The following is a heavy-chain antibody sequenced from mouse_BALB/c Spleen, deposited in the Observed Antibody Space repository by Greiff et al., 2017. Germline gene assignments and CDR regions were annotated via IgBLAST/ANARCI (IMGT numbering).Heavy chain of an antibody. J-gene: IGHJ4*01. CDR3: ARHGGQL. D-gene: IGHD3-2*01. V-gene: IGHV5-6*01. Sequence: EVHLVESGGDLVKPGGSLKLSCAASGFTFSSYGMSWVRQTPDKRLEWVATISSGGSYTYYPDSVKGRFTISRDNAKNTLYLQMSSLKSEDTAMYYCARHGGQLGGQGTSVTVSS. CDR2: ISSGGSYT. CDR1: GFTFSSYG.